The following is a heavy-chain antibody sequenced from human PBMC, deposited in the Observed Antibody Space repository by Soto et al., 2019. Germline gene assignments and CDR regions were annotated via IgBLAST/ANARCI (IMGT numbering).Heavy chain of an antibody. J-gene: IGHJ4*02. CDR1: GFTFGSYA. CDR3: AIGLRSGSYSGIDD. D-gene: IGHD3-3*01. Sequence: VQLLESGGGLVQPGGSLRLSCAASGFTFGSYAMNWVRQAPGKGLEWVSAISGSGGSTSYPDSVEGRFTVSRDNSKNTLYLERNSLRAEDTAVYYCAIGLRSGSYSGIDDWGQGTLVNVS. V-gene: IGHV3-23*01. CDR2: ISGSGGST.